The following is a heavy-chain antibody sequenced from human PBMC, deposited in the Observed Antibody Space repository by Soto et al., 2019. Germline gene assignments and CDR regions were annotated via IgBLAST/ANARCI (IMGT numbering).Heavy chain of an antibody. CDR3: ARDWADDSSGYYYYYGMDV. Sequence: SETLSLTCTVSGGSISSGGYYWSWIRQHPGKDLEWIGYIYYSGSTYYNPSLKSRVTISVDTSKNQFSLKLSSVTAADTAVYYCARDWADDSSGYYYYYGMDVWGQGTTVTVSS. CDR1: GGSISSGGYY. V-gene: IGHV4-31*03. D-gene: IGHD3-22*01. J-gene: IGHJ6*02. CDR2: IYYSGST.